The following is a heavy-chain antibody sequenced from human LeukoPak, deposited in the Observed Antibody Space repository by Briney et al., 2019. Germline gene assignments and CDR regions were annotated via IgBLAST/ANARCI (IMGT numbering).Heavy chain of an antibody. CDR3: ARAASDYDSSGYYS. Sequence: GGSLRLSCAASGFTFSSYSMNWVRQAPGKGLEWVSYISSSSSTIYYADSVKGRFTISRDNGKNSLYLQMNSLRDEDTAVYYCARAASDYDSSGYYSWGQGTLVTVSS. D-gene: IGHD3-22*01. J-gene: IGHJ4*02. V-gene: IGHV3-48*02. CDR1: GFTFSSYS. CDR2: ISSSSSTI.